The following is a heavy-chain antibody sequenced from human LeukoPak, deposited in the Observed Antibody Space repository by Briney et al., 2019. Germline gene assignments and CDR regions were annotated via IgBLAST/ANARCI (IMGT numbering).Heavy chain of an antibody. V-gene: IGHV4-34*01. D-gene: IGHD3-22*01. CDR1: GGSFSGYY. J-gene: IGHJ4*02. CDR3: AREDSSGYYPYFDY. CDR2: INHSGST. Sequence: SETLSLTCAVYGGSFSGYYWSWVRQPPGKGLEWIGEINHSGSTNYNPSLKSRVTISVDTSKNQFSLKLSSVTAADTAVYYCAREDSSGYYPYFDYWGQGTLVTVSS.